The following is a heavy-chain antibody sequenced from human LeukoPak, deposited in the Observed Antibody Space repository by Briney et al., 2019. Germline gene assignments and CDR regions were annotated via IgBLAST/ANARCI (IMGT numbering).Heavy chain of an antibody. CDR1: GFTFSSYA. CDR3: ARENYYDYVWGSYREYYFDY. J-gene: IGHJ4*02. D-gene: IGHD3-16*02. CDR2: ISGSGGST. Sequence: GGSLRLSCAASGFTFSSYAMSWVRQAPGKGLEWVSAISGSGGSTYYADSVKGRFTISRDNSKNTLYLQMNSLRAEDTAVYYCARENYYDYVWGSYREYYFDYWGQGTLVTVSS. V-gene: IGHV3-23*01.